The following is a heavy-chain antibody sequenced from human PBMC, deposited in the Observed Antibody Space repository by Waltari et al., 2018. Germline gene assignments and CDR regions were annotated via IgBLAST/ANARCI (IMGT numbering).Heavy chain of an antibody. D-gene: IGHD5-18*01. CDR2: IYYSGST. CDR3: ARMIFYSYGPPYYFDY. J-gene: IGHJ4*02. CDR1: GGSISSSSYY. Sequence: QLQLQESGPGLVKPSETLSLTCTVSGGSISSSSYYWGWIRQPPGKGLEWIGSIYYSGSTYYNPSLKSRVTISVDTSKNQFSLKLSSVTAADTAVYYCARMIFYSYGPPYYFDYWGQGTLVTVSS. V-gene: IGHV4-39*01.